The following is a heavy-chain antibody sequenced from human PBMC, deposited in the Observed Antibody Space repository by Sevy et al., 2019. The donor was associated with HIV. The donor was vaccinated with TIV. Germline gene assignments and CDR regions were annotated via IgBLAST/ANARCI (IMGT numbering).Heavy chain of an antibody. D-gene: IGHD3-22*01. CDR2: VYSGGAT. CDR1: GFTLTNEF. Sequence: GGSLRLSCAVSGFTLTNEFFSWVRQAPGKGLEWVAVVYSGGATYYADSVKGRFTISRDNSKNTLYLQMNSLRAEDTAVYYCASSYYDSSDYPHGMDVWGQGTTVTVSS. J-gene: IGHJ6*02. CDR3: ASSYYDSSDYPHGMDV. V-gene: IGHV3-53*01.